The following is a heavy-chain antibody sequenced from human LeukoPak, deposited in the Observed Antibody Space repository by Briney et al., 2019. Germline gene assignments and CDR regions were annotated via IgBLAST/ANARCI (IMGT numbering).Heavy chain of an antibody. Sequence: KASETLSLTCAVYGGSFSGYYWSWIRQPPGKGLEWIGEIIHSGSPNYNPSLKSRVTMSIDTSKNQFSLNLSSVTAADTAVYYCARRHYEILSGYPSWGQGILVTVSS. V-gene: IGHV4-34*12. D-gene: IGHD3-9*01. CDR2: IIHSGSP. CDR3: ARRHYEILSGYPS. CDR1: GGSFSGYY. J-gene: IGHJ4*02.